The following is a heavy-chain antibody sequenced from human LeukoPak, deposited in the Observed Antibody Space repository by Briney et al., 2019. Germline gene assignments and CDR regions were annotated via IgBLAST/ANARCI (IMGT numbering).Heavy chain of an antibody. V-gene: IGHV4-39*01. J-gene: IGHJ3*02. CDR2: IHYSGST. D-gene: IGHD5-18*01. Sequence: SETLSLTCTVSGGSISTRSDYWGWIRQPPGKGLEWIGSIHYSGSTNYNPSLKSRVTISVDTSKNQFSLKLSSVTAANTAVYYCARHDKDTDNAFDIWGQGTMVTVSS. CDR1: GGSISTRSDY. CDR3: ARHDKDTDNAFDI.